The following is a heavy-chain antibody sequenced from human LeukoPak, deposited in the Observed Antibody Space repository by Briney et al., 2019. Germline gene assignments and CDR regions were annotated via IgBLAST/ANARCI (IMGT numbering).Heavy chain of an antibody. V-gene: IGHV1-18*01. CDR3: ARDRYYDSSGYYHEYFQH. D-gene: IGHD3-22*01. J-gene: IGHJ1*01. Sequence: GASVKVSCKASGYTFTSYGISWVRQAPGQGLEWMGWISAYNGNTNYAQKLQGRVTMTTDTSTSTAYMELRSLRSDDTAVYYCARDRYYDSSGYYHEYFQHWGQGTLVTVSS. CDR1: GYTFTSYG. CDR2: ISAYNGNT.